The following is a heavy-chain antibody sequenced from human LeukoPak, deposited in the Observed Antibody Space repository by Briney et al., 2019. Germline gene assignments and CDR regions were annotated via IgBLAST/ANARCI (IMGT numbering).Heavy chain of an antibody. CDR3: ARDYY. J-gene: IGHJ4*02. CDR1: GFTLSNHW. V-gene: IGHV3-7*01. Sequence: PGGSLRLSCATSGFTLSNHWMCWVRQAPGKGLEWVARINQDRGEKYYVDSVKGRFTVSRDNAKNSLYLQMNSLRADDTAVYYWARDYYRGRGTLVTVSP. CDR2: INQDRGEK.